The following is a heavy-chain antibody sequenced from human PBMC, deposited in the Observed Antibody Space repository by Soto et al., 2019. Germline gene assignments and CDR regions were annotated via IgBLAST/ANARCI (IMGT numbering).Heavy chain of an antibody. CDR1: GGSFSGYY. Sequence: SETLSLTCAVYGGSFSGYYWSWIRQPPGKGLEWIGEINHSGSTNYNPSLKSRVTISVDTSKNQFSLKLSSVTAADTAVYYCARAIFSYYYYYMDVWGKGTTVTVSS. V-gene: IGHV4-34*01. D-gene: IGHD3-9*01. J-gene: IGHJ6*03. CDR2: INHSGST. CDR3: ARAIFSYYYYYMDV.